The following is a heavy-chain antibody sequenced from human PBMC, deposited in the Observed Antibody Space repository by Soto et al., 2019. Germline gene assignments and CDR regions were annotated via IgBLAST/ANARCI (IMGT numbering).Heavy chain of an antibody. Sequence: PGGSLRLSCAASGFTFSSYSMSWVRQAPGKGLEWVSGFRTSGDGGTTYYADSVKGRFTISRDNSKNMLFLQMNSLRAEETAIYYCAKDDVSGDGLWLVSDWGQGTPVTVSS. CDR2: FRTSGDGGTT. CDR1: GFTFSSYS. CDR3: AKDDVSGDGLWLVSD. V-gene: IGHV3-23*01. D-gene: IGHD2-21*02. J-gene: IGHJ4*02.